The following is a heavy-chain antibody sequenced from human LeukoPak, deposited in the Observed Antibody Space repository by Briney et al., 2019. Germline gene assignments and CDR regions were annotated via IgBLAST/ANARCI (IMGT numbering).Heavy chain of an antibody. CDR1: GYTFTSYG. Sequence: ASVMVSCKASGYTFTSYGISWVRQAPGQGLEWMGWISAYNGNTNYAQKLQGRVTMTTDTSTSTAYMELRSLRSDDTAVYYCARGAISVVVPAAIDYWGQGTLVTVSS. V-gene: IGHV1-18*04. D-gene: IGHD2-2*01. J-gene: IGHJ4*02. CDR2: ISAYNGNT. CDR3: ARGAISVVVPAAIDY.